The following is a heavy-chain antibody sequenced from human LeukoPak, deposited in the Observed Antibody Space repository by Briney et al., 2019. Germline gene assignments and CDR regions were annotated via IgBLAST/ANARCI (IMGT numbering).Heavy chain of an antibody. CDR3: ARRRRLMGDNWFDP. CDR2: IYTSGST. J-gene: IGHJ5*02. CDR1: GGSISSGSYY. V-gene: IGHV4-61*02. D-gene: IGHD3-16*01. Sequence: PSETLSLTCTVSGGSISSGSYYWSWIRQPAGKGLEWLGRIYTSGSTNYNPSLKSRVTISVDTSKNQFSLKLSSVTAADTAVYYCARRRRLMGDNWFDPWGQGTLVTVSS.